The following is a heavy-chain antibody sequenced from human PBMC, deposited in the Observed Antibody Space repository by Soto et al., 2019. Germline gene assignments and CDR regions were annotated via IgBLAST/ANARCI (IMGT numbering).Heavy chain of an antibody. D-gene: IGHD3-10*01. J-gene: IGHJ3*02. V-gene: IGHV3-7*01. Sequence: GGSLRLSCAASGFTFSSYWMSWVRQAPGKGLEWVANIKQDGSEKYYVDSVKGRFTISRDNAKNSLYLQMNSLRAEDTAVYYCARLYAYGSGSYKAFDIWGQGTMVTVSS. CDR2: IKQDGSEK. CDR3: ARLYAYGSGSYKAFDI. CDR1: GFTFSSYW.